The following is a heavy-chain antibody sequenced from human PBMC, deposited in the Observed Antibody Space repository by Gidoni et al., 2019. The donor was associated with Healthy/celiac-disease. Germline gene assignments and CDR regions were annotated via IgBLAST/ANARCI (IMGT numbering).Heavy chain of an antibody. CDR1: FSGYY. CDR2: INHSGST. D-gene: IGHD2-15*01. V-gene: IGHV4-34*01. Sequence: FSGYYWSWIRQPPGKGLEWIGEINHSGSTNYNPSLKSRVTISVDTSKNQFSLKLSSVTAADTAVYCCAVRYCSGGSCYPNHYFDYWGQGTLVTVSS. CDR3: AVRYCSGGSCYPNHYFDY. J-gene: IGHJ4*02.